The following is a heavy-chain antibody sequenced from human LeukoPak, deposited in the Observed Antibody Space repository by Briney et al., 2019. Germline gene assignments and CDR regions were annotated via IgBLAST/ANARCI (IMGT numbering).Heavy chain of an antibody. Sequence: GGSLRLSCAASGFTFSSYAMSWVRQAPGKGLEWVSAISGSGGSTYYADSVKGRFTISRDNSKSTLYLQMNSLRAEDTAVYYCAKDFGTRLLWFGELLIDYWGQGTLVTVSS. CDR3: AKDFGTRLLWFGELLIDY. J-gene: IGHJ4*02. CDR2: ISGSGGST. CDR1: GFTFSSYA. D-gene: IGHD3-10*01. V-gene: IGHV3-23*01.